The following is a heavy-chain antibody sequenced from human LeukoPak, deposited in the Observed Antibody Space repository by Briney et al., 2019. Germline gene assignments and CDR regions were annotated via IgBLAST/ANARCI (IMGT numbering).Heavy chain of an antibody. Sequence: SVKVSCKASGGTFSSYAISWVRQAPGQGLEWMGGIIPIFGTANYAQKFQGRVTITADESTSTAYMELSSLRSEDTAVYYCASHYDSSGLTRFYYGMDVWGQGTTVTVSS. CDR1: GGTFSSYA. V-gene: IGHV1-69*13. CDR2: IIPIFGTA. D-gene: IGHD3-22*01. J-gene: IGHJ6*02. CDR3: ASHYDSSGLTRFYYGMDV.